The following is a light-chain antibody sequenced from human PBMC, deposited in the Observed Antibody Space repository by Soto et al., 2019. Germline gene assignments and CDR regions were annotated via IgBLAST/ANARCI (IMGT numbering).Light chain of an antibody. CDR1: QSVRSN. CDR2: DAY. Sequence: EIPVTQSPATLSVSPGERATLSCRASQSVRSNLAWYQQKPGQAPRLVIYDAYNLETGVTSWFSGSGSGTDFTLTISSLQPEDIATYYCQPYHNLPITVGPGTRLDIK. J-gene: IGKJ5*01. CDR3: QPYHNLPIT. V-gene: IGKV3-15*01.